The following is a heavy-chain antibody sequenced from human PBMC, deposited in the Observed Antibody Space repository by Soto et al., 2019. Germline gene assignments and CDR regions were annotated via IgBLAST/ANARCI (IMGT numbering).Heavy chain of an antibody. CDR2: ISSAGRT. CDR1: GFTFSSYA. CDR3: ASWVIALGGTGYFRH. V-gene: IGHV3-23*01. Sequence: EVQLLESGGGLVQPGGSLRLSCAASGFTFSSYAMTWVRQAPGKGLEWVSGISSAGRTNYAESVKGRFTISRDNSKNTLYLQMNSLRDEDTAVYYCASWVIALGGTGYFRHWGQGTRVTVSS. D-gene: IGHD6-19*01. J-gene: IGHJ1*01.